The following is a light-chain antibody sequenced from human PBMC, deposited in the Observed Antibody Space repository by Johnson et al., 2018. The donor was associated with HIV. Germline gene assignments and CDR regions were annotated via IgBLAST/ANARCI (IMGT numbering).Light chain of an antibody. CDR3: GTWDSSLSTEV. J-gene: IGLJ1*01. V-gene: IGLV1-51*01. CDR1: SSNIGNNY. CDR2: DNG. Sequence: QSILTQPPSVSAAPGQKVTISCSGSSSNIGNNYVSWYQQVPGAAPKLLIYDNGKRPSGIPDRFSGSKSGTSATLGITGLQTGDEADYYCGTWDSSLSTEVFGTGTNVTVL.